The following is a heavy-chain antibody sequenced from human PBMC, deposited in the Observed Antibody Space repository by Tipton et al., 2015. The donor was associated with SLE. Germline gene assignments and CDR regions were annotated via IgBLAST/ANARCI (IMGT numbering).Heavy chain of an antibody. Sequence: PLRLSCAASGFTFSRHAMSWVRQAPGKGLEWVSAIGGSGRSTYYADSVKGRFTISRDNSKNTLYLQMNSLRAEDTAVYYCARDVRVWFGESPGYMDVWGKGTTVTVSS. D-gene: IGHD3-10*01. CDR3: ARDVRVWFGESPGYMDV. CDR1: GFTFSRHA. J-gene: IGHJ6*03. V-gene: IGHV3-23*01. CDR2: IGGSGRST.